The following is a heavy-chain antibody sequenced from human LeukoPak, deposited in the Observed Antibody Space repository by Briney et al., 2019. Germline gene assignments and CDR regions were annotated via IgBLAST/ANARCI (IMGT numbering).Heavy chain of an antibody. Sequence: SETLSLTCAVYGGSFGGYYWSWIRQPPGKGLEWIGEINHSGSTNYNPSLKSRVTISVDTSKNQFSLKLSSVTAADTAVYYCARKGYCSSTSCYYFDYWGQGTLVTVSS. D-gene: IGHD2-2*01. CDR1: GGSFGGYY. CDR2: INHSGST. J-gene: IGHJ4*02. CDR3: ARKGYCSSTSCYYFDY. V-gene: IGHV4-34*01.